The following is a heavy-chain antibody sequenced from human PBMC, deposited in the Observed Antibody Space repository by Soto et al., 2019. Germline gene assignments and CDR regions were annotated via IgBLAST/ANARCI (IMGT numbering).Heavy chain of an antibody. CDR3: ARQTPMRDTGLDY. J-gene: IGHJ4*02. Sequence: HGESLKISCKGSGYSFTSYWIGWVRQMPGKGLEWMGIIYPDDSDTRYSPSFQGQVSISADKSISTAYLQWSSLKASDTAMYYCARQTPMRDTGLDYWGQGTLVTVSS. CDR1: GYSFTSYW. V-gene: IGHV5-51*01. D-gene: IGHD5-18*01. CDR2: IYPDDSDT.